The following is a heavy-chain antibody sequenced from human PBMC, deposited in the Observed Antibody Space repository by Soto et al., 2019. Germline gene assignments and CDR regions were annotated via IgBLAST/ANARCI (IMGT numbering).Heavy chain of an antibody. J-gene: IGHJ4*02. D-gene: IGHD3-10*01. CDR1: GFDFRGDL. V-gene: IGHV3-33*08. Sequence: QVHLEESGGGVVQPGGSLRLSCAASGFDFRGDLMHWVRQAPGKGLEWVAYVCQDGSNKMYAASVQGRFTISRDNSKNTLYLQMNGPSDAETAVDYCVRGRRLQPLDHWGQGTLVTVSS. CDR2: VCQDGSNK. CDR3: VRGRRLQPLDH.